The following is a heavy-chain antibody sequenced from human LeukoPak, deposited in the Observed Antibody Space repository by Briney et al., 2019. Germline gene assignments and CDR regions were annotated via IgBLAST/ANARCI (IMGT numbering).Heavy chain of an antibody. J-gene: IGHJ6*02. CDR1: GGTFSSYA. CDR3: ARISYDSSGYYSYYYYYYGMDV. CDR2: IIPIFGTA. D-gene: IGHD3-22*01. Sequence: SVKVSCKASGGTFSSYAISWVRQAPGQGLEWMGGIIPIFGTANFAQKFQGRVTITADESTSTAYMELSSLRSEDTAVYYCARISYDSSGYYSYYYYYYGMDVWGQGTTVTVSS. V-gene: IGHV1-69*13.